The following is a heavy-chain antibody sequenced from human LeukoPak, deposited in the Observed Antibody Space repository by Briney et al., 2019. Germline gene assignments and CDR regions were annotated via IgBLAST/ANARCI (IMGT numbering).Heavy chain of an antibody. CDR2: IKSKNDGGTT. CDR3: TTDLYYDFWSGYYRGSMVDY. V-gene: IGHV3-15*01. Sequence: GGSLRLSCAASGFTFSNAWMSWVRQAPGKGLEWVGRIKSKNDGGTTDYAAPVKGRLTISRDDSKNTLYLQMNSLKTEDTAVYYCTTDLYYDFWSGYYRGSMVDYWGQGTLVTVSS. CDR1: GFTFSNAW. D-gene: IGHD3-3*01. J-gene: IGHJ4*02.